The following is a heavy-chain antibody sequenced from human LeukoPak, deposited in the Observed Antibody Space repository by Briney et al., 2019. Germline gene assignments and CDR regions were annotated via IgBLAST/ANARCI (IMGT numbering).Heavy chain of an antibody. CDR1: GGSISSSSYY. D-gene: IGHD2/OR15-2a*01. Sequence: PSETLSLTCTVSGGSISSSSYYWGWIRQPPGKGLEWIGSIYYSGSTYYNPSLKSRVTISVDTSKNQFSLKLSSVTAADTAVYYCARDLSQLADFVYWGQGTLVTVSS. CDR2: IYYSGST. CDR3: ARDLSQLADFVY. J-gene: IGHJ4*02. V-gene: IGHV4-39*07.